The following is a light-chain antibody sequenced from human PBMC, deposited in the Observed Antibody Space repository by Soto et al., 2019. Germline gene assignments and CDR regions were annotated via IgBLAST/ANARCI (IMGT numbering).Light chain of an antibody. CDR2: EVT. Sequence: QSVLTQPASVSGSPGQSITISCTGTSSDVGGYGYVSWYQQQPGKAPKLIIYEVTNRPSGISSRFSASKSGNTASLTISGLQAEDEADYYCSSYASSGTKVLGSGTKVTVL. V-gene: IGLV2-14*01. CDR1: SSDVGGYGY. CDR3: SSYASSGTKV. J-gene: IGLJ1*01.